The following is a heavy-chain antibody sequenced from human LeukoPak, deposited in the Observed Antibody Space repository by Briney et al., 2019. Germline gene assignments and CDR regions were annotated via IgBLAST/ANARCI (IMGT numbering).Heavy chain of an antibody. CDR3: ARDLGQYYDTSDNWFDP. V-gene: IGHV3-74*01. J-gene: IGHJ5*02. Sequence: GGSLRLSCAASGFTFSNYWMHWVRQAPGKGLVWVSRINSDGINTSYADSVKGRFTISRDNAKNALNLQMNSLRAEDAAVYYCARDLGQYYDTSDNWFDPWGQGTLVTVSS. CDR1: GFTFSNYW. D-gene: IGHD3-22*01. CDR2: INSDGINT.